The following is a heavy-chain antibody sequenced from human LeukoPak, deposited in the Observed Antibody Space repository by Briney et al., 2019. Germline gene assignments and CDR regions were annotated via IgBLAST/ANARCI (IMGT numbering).Heavy chain of an antibody. CDR1: GFTFSSYA. Sequence: GGSLRLSCAASGFTFSSYAMSWVRQAPGKGLEWVSAINTPGGGTYYADTVKGRFTISRDNSKNTLYLQMNSLRAEDTAVYYCPRGYSYGWDFDYWGQGTLVTVSS. V-gene: IGHV3-23*01. D-gene: IGHD5-18*01. J-gene: IGHJ4*02. CDR3: PRGYSYGWDFDY. CDR2: INTPGGGT.